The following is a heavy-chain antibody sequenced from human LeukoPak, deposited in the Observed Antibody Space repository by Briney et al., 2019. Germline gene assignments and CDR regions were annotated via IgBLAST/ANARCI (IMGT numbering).Heavy chain of an antibody. CDR2: IYYSGST. Sequence: SETLSLTCTVSGGSISSSSYYWGWIRQPPGKGLEWIGSIYYSGSTYYNPSLKSRVTISVDTSKNQFSLKLSSVTAVDTAVYYCARGTYSSSSNGDAFDIWGQGTMVTVSS. J-gene: IGHJ3*02. D-gene: IGHD6-13*01. CDR3: ARGTYSSSSNGDAFDI. CDR1: GGSISSSSYY. V-gene: IGHV4-39*07.